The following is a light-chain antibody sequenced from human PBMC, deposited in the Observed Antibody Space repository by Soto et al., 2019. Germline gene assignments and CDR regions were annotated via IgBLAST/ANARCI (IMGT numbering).Light chain of an antibody. CDR2: DAS. CDR3: QQYEDWPPWT. J-gene: IGKJ1*01. V-gene: IGKV3-15*01. Sequence: EIVLTQSPATLSVSPGEGATLSCRASQNVNNNLAWYQHKTGQAPRLVIFDASTMATGIPDRFGGSGSWTEFSLTISSLQSEDFAVYYCQQYEDWPPWTFGQGTKVEVK. CDR1: QNVNNN.